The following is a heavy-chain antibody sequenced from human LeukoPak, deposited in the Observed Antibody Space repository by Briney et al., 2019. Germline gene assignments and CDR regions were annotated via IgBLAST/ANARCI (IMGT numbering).Heavy chain of an antibody. CDR1: GGSISSGGYY. CDR2: IYYSGST. Sequence: PSQTLSLTCTVSGGSISSGGYYWSWIRQHPGKGLEWIGYIYYSGSTCYNPSLKSRVTISVDTSKNQFSLKLSSVTAADTAVYYCARASGTVTTFYNYWGQGTLVTVSS. CDR3: ARASGTVTTFYNY. D-gene: IGHD4-17*01. J-gene: IGHJ4*02. V-gene: IGHV4-31*03.